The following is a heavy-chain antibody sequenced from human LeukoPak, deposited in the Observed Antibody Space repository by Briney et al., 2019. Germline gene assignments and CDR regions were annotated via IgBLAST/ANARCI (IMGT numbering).Heavy chain of an antibody. CDR2: IYYSGST. J-gene: IGHJ6*02. CDR3: ARYYYYGMDV. V-gene: IGHV4-59*01. Sequence: PSETLSLTCPVSGASISSYYWRWIRQPPRKGLEWNGYIYYSGSTNYNPSLKSRVPISVDTSKYQFSLKLSSVTAADTAVYYCARYYYYGMDVWGQGTTVTVSS. CDR1: GASISSYY.